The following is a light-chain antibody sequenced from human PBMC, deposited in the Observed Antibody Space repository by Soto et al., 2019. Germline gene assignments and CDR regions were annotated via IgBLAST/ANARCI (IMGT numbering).Light chain of an antibody. CDR2: DVR. CDR1: SSDVGGYNY. CDR3: SSYKSTSGVV. J-gene: IGLJ2*01. V-gene: IGLV2-14*03. Sequence: QSVLTQPASVSGSPGQSITISCTGTSSDVGGYNYVSWYQHHPGKAPQPLIYDVRIRPSGVSNRFSGSKSGSTASLTISGLQAEDEADYYCSSYKSTSGVVFGGGTQLTVL.